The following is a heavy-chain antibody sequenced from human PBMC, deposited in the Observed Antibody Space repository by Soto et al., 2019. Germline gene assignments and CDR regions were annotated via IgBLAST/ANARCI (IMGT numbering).Heavy chain of an antibody. Sequence: ASVKVSCKASGYTFTSYYMHWVRQAPGQGLERMGIINPSGGSTSYAQKFQGRVTMTRDTSTSTVYMELSSLRSEDTAVYYCSKSAGYCSSTSCYRENWFDPWGQGTLVTVSS. CDR1: GYTFTSYY. CDR3: SKSAGYCSSTSCYRENWFDP. D-gene: IGHD2-2*01. CDR2: INPSGGST. J-gene: IGHJ5*02. V-gene: IGHV1-46*01.